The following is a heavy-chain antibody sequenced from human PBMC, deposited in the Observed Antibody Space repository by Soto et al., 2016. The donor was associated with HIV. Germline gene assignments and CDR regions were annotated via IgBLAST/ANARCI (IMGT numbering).Heavy chain of an antibody. V-gene: IGHV4-59*01. CDR1: GGSISSSY. J-gene: IGHJ5*01. D-gene: IGHD1-7*01. CDR2: GYYTGDT. CDR3: ARVQARTGTSRESDS. Sequence: QVHLQESGPRLLKPSETLSLTCAMSGGSISSSYWNWVRQPPGKGLEWIGYGYYTGDTLYNPSLKSRVTISVDTSENQLSLKLESVTAADTAVYYCARVQARTGTSRESDSWGPESLSASPQ.